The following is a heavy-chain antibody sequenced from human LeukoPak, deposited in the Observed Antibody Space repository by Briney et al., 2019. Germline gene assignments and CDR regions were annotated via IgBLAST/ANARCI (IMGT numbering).Heavy chain of an antibody. D-gene: IGHD3-22*01. CDR2: IWYDGSNK. CDR3: ARDRSYDSSGPDDY. V-gene: IGHV3-33*01. Sequence: PGRYLRLSCAAYGFTFSSYGMQWVRQAPGKLLEWVAVIWYDGSNKYSADSVKGRFTIARDNSKNTLYLQMNSLRAEETAVYYCARDRSYDSSGPDDYWGQGTLVTVSS. J-gene: IGHJ4*02. CDR1: GFTFSSYG.